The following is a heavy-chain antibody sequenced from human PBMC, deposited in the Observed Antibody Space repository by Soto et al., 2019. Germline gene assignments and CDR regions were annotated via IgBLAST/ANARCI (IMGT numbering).Heavy chain of an antibody. J-gene: IGHJ3*02. CDR1: GDSISSNY. Sequence: PSETLSLTCTVSGDSISSNYWSWIRQPPGRGLEWIAYTSYSAETNYNPSLKSRVTISVDTSKNQFSLKLSSVTAADTAVYYCARVFSSWGAFDIWGQGTMVTVSS. CDR3: ARVFSSWGAFDI. CDR2: TSYSAET. D-gene: IGHD3-16*01. V-gene: IGHV4-59*12.